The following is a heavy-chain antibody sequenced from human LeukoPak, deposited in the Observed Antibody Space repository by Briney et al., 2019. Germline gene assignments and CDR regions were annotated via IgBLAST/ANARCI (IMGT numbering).Heavy chain of an antibody. J-gene: IGHJ4*02. CDR1: GFTFSDYY. Sequence: PGGSLRLSCAASGFTFSDYYMSWIRQAPGKGLEWVSYISSSGSTIYYADSVKGRFTISRDNSKNTLYLQMNSLRAEDTAVYYCAKGRYDILTGYYYWGQGTLVTVSS. CDR3: AKGRYDILTGYYY. CDR2: ISSSGSTI. V-gene: IGHV3-11*01. D-gene: IGHD3-9*01.